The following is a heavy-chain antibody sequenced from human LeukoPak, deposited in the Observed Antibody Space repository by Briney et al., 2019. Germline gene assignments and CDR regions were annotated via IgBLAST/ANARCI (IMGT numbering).Heavy chain of an antibody. CDR3: AKDTQGVRGNFLFEY. CDR1: GFTFGHYA. J-gene: IGHJ4*02. D-gene: IGHD2-8*01. Sequence: GGSLRLSCAASGFTFGHYAMSWVRQAPGKGLEWAAAISGDHATYDSNSLRGRFTISRDNSKNMLYLQMNGLRAEDSAVYYCAKDTQGVRGNFLFEYWGQGTLVTVSS. V-gene: IGHV3-23*01. CDR2: ISGDHAT.